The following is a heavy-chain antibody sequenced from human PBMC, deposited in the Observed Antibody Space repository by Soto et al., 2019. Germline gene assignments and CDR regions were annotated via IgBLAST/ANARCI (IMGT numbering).Heavy chain of an antibody. V-gene: IGHV1-69*01. CDR2: IIPIFGTA. CDR1: GGTFSSYA. CDR3: ARKRWWDGYKYNWFDP. J-gene: IGHJ5*02. Sequence: QVQLVQSGAEVKKPGSSVKVSCKASGGTFSSYAISWVRQAPGQGLEWMGGIIPIFGTANYAQKFQGRVTITADETTSTAYMELSSLRSEDTAVYYCARKRWWDGYKYNWFDPWGQGTLVTVSS. D-gene: IGHD2-15*01.